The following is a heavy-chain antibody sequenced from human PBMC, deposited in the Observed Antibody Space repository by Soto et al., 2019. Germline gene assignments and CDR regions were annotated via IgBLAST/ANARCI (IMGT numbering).Heavy chain of an antibody. CDR1: GFIFQNFG. J-gene: IGHJ4*02. D-gene: IGHD6-13*01. CDR2: VSSDGGRR. CDR3: AKSWNLDFSATWYAPDY. Sequence: GGSLRLSCGASGFIFQNFGMHWVRQAPGKGLEWLGVVSSDGGRRYYADSVRGRLNISRDNPKNTLHLQLDRLSADDTAVYYCAKSWNLDFSATWYAPDYWGQGTLVTVSS. V-gene: IGHV3-30*18.